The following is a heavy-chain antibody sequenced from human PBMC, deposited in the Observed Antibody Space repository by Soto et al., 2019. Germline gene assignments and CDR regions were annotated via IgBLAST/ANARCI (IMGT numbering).Heavy chain of an antibody. CDR3: GPRGAVADPRGY. V-gene: IGHV4-34*01. J-gene: IGHJ4*02. Sequence: QVQLQQWGAGLLKPSETLSLTCAVYGGSFSDFYWTWIRQLPGKGLGWIGEINHSGSTNYNPSLKSRVXXXVXXSKTQFSLNLRSVTAADTAVYYCGPRGAVADPRGYWGQGTLVTVSS. CDR1: GGSFSDFY. D-gene: IGHD6-19*01. CDR2: INHSGST.